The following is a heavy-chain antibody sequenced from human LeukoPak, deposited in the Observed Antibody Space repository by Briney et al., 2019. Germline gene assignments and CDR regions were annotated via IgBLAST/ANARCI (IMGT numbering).Heavy chain of an antibody. Sequence: GGSLRLSCAASGFTFSSYWIHWVRQAPGKGLVWVSRINSDGSSTSYADSVKGRFTISRDNAKNTLYLQMNSLRAEDTAVYYCARDSATAMVPDYWGQGTLVTVSS. J-gene: IGHJ4*02. CDR3: ARDSATAMVPDY. CDR1: GFTFSSYW. V-gene: IGHV3-74*01. CDR2: INSDGSST. D-gene: IGHD5-18*01.